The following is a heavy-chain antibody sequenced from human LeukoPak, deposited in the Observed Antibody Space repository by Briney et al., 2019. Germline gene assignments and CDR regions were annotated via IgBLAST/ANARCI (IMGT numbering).Heavy chain of an antibody. CDR2: IIPILGIA. J-gene: IGHJ4*02. CDR1: GYTFTGYY. CDR3: ARVEVAGIPPQVDY. V-gene: IGHV1-69*04. Sequence: GASVKVSCKASGYTFTGYYIHWVRQAPGQGLEWMGRIIPILGIANYAQKFQGRVTITADKSTSTAYMELSSLRSEDTAVYYCARVEVAGIPPQVDYWGQGTLVTVSS. D-gene: IGHD6-19*01.